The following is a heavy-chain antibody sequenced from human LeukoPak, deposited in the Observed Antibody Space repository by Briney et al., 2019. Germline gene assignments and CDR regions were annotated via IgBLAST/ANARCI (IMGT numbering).Heavy chain of an antibody. CDR3: DPHDSSSHF. Sequence: GGFLRLSCAVSGFTFSIYAMHWLRQAPGKGLEWVAFMSSDGSNKYYADSVKGRFTISRDNSKNTLYLQMNSLRDEDTAVYYCDPHDSSSHFWGRGTLVTVSS. CDR1: GFTFSIYA. CDR2: MSSDGSNK. D-gene: IGHD6-6*01. V-gene: IGHV3-30-3*01. J-gene: IGHJ4*02.